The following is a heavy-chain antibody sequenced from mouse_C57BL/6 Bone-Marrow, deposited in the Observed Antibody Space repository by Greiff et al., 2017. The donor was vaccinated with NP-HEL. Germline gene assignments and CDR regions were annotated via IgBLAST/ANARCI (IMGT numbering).Heavy chain of an antibody. CDR1: GFTFSDYG. CDR3: ARGNWVYYAMDY. D-gene: IGHD4-1*01. CDR2: ISNLAYSI. V-gene: IGHV5-15*01. Sequence: EVKLVESGGGLVQPGGSLKLSCAASGFTFSDYGMAWVRQAPRKGPEWVAFISNLAYSIYYADTVTGRFTISRENAKNTLYLEMSSLRSEDTAMYYCARGNWVYYAMDYWGQGTSVTVSS. J-gene: IGHJ4*01.